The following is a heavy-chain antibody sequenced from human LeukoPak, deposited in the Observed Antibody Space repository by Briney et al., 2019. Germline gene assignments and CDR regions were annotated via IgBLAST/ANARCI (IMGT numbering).Heavy chain of an antibody. CDR3: ARDLWFGDLSHAFDI. V-gene: IGHV4-59*01. CDR2: IYYSGTT. CDR1: GGSISSYY. D-gene: IGHD3-10*01. J-gene: IGHJ3*02. Sequence: SETLSLTCTVSGGSISSYYWSWIRQPPGKGLEWIGYIYYSGTTNYNPSLKSRVTVSIDTSKNQFSLKLTSVTAADTAVYYCARDLWFGDLSHAFDIWGQGTMVTVSS.